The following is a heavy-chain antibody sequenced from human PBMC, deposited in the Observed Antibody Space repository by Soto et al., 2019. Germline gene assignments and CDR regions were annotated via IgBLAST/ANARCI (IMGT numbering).Heavy chain of an antibody. Sequence: QVQLQESGPGLVEPSETLSLTCTVSGASISRYFWTWIRQPAGKGLDWIGRISTSGTTNYNPSLKSRVTMSVDTSKNHFSLNLSSVTAADTAVYYCAREAGPDRWFDPWGQGTLVTVSS. CDR2: ISTSGTT. D-gene: IGHD6-19*01. CDR3: AREAGPDRWFDP. J-gene: IGHJ5*02. CDR1: GASISRYF. V-gene: IGHV4-4*07.